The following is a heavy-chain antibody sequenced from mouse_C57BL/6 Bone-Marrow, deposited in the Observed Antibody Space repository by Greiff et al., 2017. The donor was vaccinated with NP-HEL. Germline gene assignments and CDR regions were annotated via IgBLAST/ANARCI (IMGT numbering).Heavy chain of an antibody. CDR2: ISGGGGNT. Sequence: EVKLMESGGGLVKPGGSLKLSCAASGFTFSSYTMSWVRQTPEKRLEWVATISGGGGNTYYPDSVKGRFTISRDNAKNTLYLQMSSLRSEDTALYYCARHSYYYGSSYQSWFAYWGQGTLVTVSA. CDR1: GFTFSSYT. J-gene: IGHJ3*01. CDR3: ARHSYYYGSSYQSWFAY. V-gene: IGHV5-9*01. D-gene: IGHD1-1*01.